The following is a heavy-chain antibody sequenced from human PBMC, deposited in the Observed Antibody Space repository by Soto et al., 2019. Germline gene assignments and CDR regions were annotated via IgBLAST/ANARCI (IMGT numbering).Heavy chain of an antibody. Sequence: GGSLRLSCAASGFTFDDYAMHWVRQAPGKGLEWVSGISWNSGSIGYADSVKGRFTISRDNAKNSLYLQMNSLRAEDTALYYCAKDYYGSGSFFDYWGQGTLVTVSS. J-gene: IGHJ4*02. V-gene: IGHV3-9*01. D-gene: IGHD3-10*01. CDR1: GFTFDDYA. CDR2: ISWNSGSI. CDR3: AKDYYGSGSFFDY.